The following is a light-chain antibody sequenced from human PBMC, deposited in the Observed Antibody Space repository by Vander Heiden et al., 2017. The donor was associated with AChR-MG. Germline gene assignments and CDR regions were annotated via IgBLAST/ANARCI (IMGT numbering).Light chain of an antibody. J-gene: IGKJ1*01. CDR2: WSS. Sequence: DIVMTQSPDSLAVSLGERATINCKSRQSVLYSSNNKNYLAWYQQKPGQPPKLLIYWSSTRESGVPDRFSGSGYGTDFTLTISSLQAEDVAVYYCQQYYSTPETFGQGTKVEIK. CDR1: QSVLYSSNNKNY. CDR3: QQYYSTPET. V-gene: IGKV4-1*01.